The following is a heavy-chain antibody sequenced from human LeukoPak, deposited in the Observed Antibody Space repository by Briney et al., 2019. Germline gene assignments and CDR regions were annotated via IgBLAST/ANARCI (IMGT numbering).Heavy chain of an antibody. Sequence: PSETLSLTCTVSGGSISSNSNYWAWIRQPPGRGLEWIGSISYGGSTYYSPSLESRVTISVDTSKNQFSLRLSSVTAADTAVYYCARGSYQEYAFDIWGQGTMVTVSS. D-gene: IGHD3-10*01. CDR3: ARGSYQEYAFDI. CDR1: GGSISSNSNY. J-gene: IGHJ3*02. CDR2: ISYGGST. V-gene: IGHV4-39*01.